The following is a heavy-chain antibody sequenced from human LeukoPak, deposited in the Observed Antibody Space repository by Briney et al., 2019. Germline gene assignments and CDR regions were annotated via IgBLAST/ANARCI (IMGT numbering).Heavy chain of an antibody. Sequence: GGSLRLSCAASGFTFSSYSMNWVRQAPGKGLEWVSSISSSSSYIYYADSVQGRFTISRDNAKNSLYLQMSGLRAEDSAVYYCARDRTIGELVDSWGQGTLVTVSS. CDR1: GFTFSSYS. CDR3: ARDRTIGELVDS. J-gene: IGHJ4*02. D-gene: IGHD3-10*01. V-gene: IGHV3-21*01. CDR2: ISSSSSYI.